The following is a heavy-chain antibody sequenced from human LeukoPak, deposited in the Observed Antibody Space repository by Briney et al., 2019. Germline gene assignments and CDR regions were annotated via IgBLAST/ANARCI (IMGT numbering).Heavy chain of an antibody. CDR3: ARDRGGSYSAIDY. V-gene: IGHV3-21*01. Sequence: GGSLRLSCAASGFTFSSYSMNWVRQAPGKGLEWVSSISSSSGSIYYADSVKGRFTISRDNAKNSLYLQMNSLRAEDTAVYYCARDRGGSYSAIDYWGQGTLVTVSS. D-gene: IGHD1-26*01. CDR2: ISSSSGSI. J-gene: IGHJ4*02. CDR1: GFTFSSYS.